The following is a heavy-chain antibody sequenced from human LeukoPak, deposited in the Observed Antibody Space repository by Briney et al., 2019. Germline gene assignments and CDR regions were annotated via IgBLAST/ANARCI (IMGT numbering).Heavy chain of an antibody. D-gene: IGHD3-10*01. CDR2: ISRDGSST. Sequence: PGGSLRLSCAASGFTFSGYWMHCVRQAPGKGLVWVSRISRDGSSTTYADSVKGRFTISRDNAKNTLYLQMNSLRAEDTAVYYCARDQRYYGSGSQPFDYWGQGTLVTVSS. CDR3: ARDQRYYGSGSQPFDY. CDR1: GFTFSGYW. V-gene: IGHV3-74*01. J-gene: IGHJ4*02.